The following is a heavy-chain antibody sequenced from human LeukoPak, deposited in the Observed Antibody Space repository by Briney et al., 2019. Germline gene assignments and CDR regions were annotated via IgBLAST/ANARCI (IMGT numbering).Heavy chain of an antibody. CDR3: ARGSSGSYFTYYYMDV. CDR1: GFTFDDYV. V-gene: IGHV3-20*01. J-gene: IGHJ6*03. Sequence: GVSLRLSCAASGFTFDDYVMIWVPQAPGEGLEWVSCFNWYGYNTVYADSVKGLFTIPRDNAKNSLYLQMNSLRAEDTALYHCARGSSGSYFTYYYMDVWGKGTTVTISS. CDR2: FNWYGYNT. D-gene: IGHD1-26*01.